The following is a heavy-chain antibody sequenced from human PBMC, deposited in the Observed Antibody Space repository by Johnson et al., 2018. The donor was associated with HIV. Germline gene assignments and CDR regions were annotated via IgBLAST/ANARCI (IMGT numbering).Heavy chain of an antibody. D-gene: IGHD5-18*01. CDR2: INWNGGST. Sequence: VQLVESGGGLVKPGGSLRLSCAASGFTFDDYGMSWVRQAPGKGLEWVSGINWNGGSTGYADSVKGRFTISRDNAKNSLYLQMNSLRAEDTALYYCARADTAMVRGAFDIWGQGTMVTVSS. J-gene: IGHJ3*02. V-gene: IGHV3-20*04. CDR1: GFTFDDYG. CDR3: ARADTAMVRGAFDI.